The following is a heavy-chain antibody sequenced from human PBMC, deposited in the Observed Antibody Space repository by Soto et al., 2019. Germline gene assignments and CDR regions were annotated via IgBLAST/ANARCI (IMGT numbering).Heavy chain of an antibody. Sequence: EVQLLESGGVLVQPGGSLRLSCAASGFAFSNYAMNWVRQAPGKGLEWVSSITLSGGTTYYADSVKGRFTIPRDNSKNTVYLRMNSLRAEDTAVYYCTKEALTTRHFDNWGQGTLVTVSS. J-gene: IGHJ4*02. CDR3: TKEALTTRHFDN. CDR2: ITLSGGTT. V-gene: IGHV3-23*01. CDR1: GFAFSNYA. D-gene: IGHD3-9*01.